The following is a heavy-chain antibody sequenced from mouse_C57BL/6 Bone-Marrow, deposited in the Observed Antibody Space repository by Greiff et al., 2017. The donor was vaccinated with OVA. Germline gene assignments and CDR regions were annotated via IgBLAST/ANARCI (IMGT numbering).Heavy chain of an antibody. D-gene: IGHD2-2*01. V-gene: IGHV1-4*01. J-gene: IGHJ2*01. CDR1: GYTFTSYT. CDR2: INPSSGYT. CDR3: ARSRGGMVTNYFDY. Sequence: QVQLKQSGAELARPGASVKMSCKASGYTFTSYTMHWVKQRPGQGLEWIGYINPSSGYTKYNQKFKDKATLTADKSSSTAYMQLSSLTSEDSAVYYCARSRGGMVTNYFDYWGQGTTLTVSS.